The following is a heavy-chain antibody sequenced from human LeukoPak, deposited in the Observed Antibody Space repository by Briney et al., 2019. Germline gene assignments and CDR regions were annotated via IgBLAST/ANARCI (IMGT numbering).Heavy chain of an antibody. CDR3: ARDLFRQTYSYYMDV. D-gene: IGHD2-15*01. Sequence: TGGSLRLSCAASGFTFSGYGMHWVRQAPGKGLEWVAVIWYDGSNKYYADSVKGRFTISRDNSKNTLYLQMNSLRAEDTAVYYCARDLFRQTYSYYMDVWGKGTTVTVSS. V-gene: IGHV3-33*01. CDR2: IWYDGSNK. J-gene: IGHJ6*03. CDR1: GFTFSGYG.